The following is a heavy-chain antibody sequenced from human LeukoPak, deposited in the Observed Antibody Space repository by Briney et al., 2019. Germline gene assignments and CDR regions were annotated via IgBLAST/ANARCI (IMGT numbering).Heavy chain of an antibody. CDR1: GFTFSSYS. CDR3: ARGDGVPAASDY. CDR2: ISSSSSYI. J-gene: IGHJ4*02. V-gene: IGHV3-21*01. D-gene: IGHD2-2*01. Sequence: GGSLRLSCAASGFTFSSYSMNWVRQAPGKGLEWVSSISSSSSYIYYADSVKGRFTISRDNAKNSLYLQMNSLRAEDTAVYYCARGDGVPAASDYWGQGTLVTVPS.